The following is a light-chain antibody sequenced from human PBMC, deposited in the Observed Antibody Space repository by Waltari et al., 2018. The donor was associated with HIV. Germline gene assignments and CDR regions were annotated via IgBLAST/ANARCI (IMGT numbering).Light chain of an antibody. J-gene: IGKJ1*01. CDR2: WAS. CDR3: QQYYSTPRT. CDR1: QSVLYSSNNKNY. V-gene: IGKV4-1*01. Sequence: DIVMTQSPDSLAVSLGERATINCKSSQSVLYSSNNKNYLAWYQQKPGQPPKLLIDWASTRESRVPDRFSGSGSGTDFTLTISSLQAEDVAVYYCQQYYSTPRTFGQGTKVEIK.